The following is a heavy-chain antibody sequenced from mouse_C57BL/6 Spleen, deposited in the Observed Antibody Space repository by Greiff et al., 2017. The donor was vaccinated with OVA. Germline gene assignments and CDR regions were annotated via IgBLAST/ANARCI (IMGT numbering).Heavy chain of an antibody. D-gene: IGHD1-2*01. CDR3: ARITTASSLWGAMDY. CDR1: GNTFTDYN. J-gene: IGHJ4*01. V-gene: IGHV1-18*01. CDR2: INPNNGGT. Sequence: VQLKESGPELVKPGASVKIPCKASGNTFTDYNMDWVKQSHGKSLEWIGDINPNNGGTIDNQKFKGKATLTVDKSSSTAYMELRSLTSEDTAVYYCARITTASSLWGAMDYWGQGTSVTVSS.